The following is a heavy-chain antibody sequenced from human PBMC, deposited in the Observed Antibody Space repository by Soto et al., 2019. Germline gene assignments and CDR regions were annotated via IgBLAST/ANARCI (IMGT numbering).Heavy chain of an antibody. CDR1: GFTFSNYA. V-gene: IGHV3-23*01. J-gene: IGHJ5*02. CDR3: AKSPSVVLVPSSLGGNNWFDP. Sequence: GGSLSLSYAASGFTFSNYAMNWVRQSPEKGLEWVSAISGSGASTYYADSVKGRFTISRDNSKNTLFLQMNSLRAEDTAVYFCAKSPSVVLVPSSLGGNNWFDPWGQGTPVTVSS. D-gene: IGHD3-10*01. CDR2: ISGSGAST.